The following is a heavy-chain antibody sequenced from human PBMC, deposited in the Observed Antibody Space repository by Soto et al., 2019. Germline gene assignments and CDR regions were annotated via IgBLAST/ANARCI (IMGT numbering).Heavy chain of an antibody. V-gene: IGHV3-33*01. Sequence: HPGGSLRLSCAASGFTFSSYGMHWVRQAPGKGLEWVAVIWYDGSNKYYADSVKGRFTISRDNSKNTLYLQMNSLRAEDTAVYYCASTRYYDILTGYRYYYMDVWGKGTTVTVSS. CDR2: IWYDGSNK. CDR3: ASTRYYDILTGYRYYYMDV. CDR1: GFTFSSYG. J-gene: IGHJ6*03. D-gene: IGHD3-9*01.